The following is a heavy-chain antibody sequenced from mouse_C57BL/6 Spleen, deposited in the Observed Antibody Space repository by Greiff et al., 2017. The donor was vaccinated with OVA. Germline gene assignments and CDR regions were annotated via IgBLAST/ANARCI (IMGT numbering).Heavy chain of an antibody. CDR2: ISSGGSYT. J-gene: IGHJ1*03. CDR3: ARQGDYSNYHWYFDV. CDR1: GFTFSSYG. D-gene: IGHD2-5*01. V-gene: IGHV5-6*02. Sequence: DVKLVESGGDLVKPGGSLKLSCAASGFTFSSYGMSWVRQTPDKRLEWVATISSGGSYTYYPDSVKGRFTISRDNAKNTLYLQMSSLKSEDTAMYYCARQGDYSNYHWYFDVWGTGTTVTVSS.